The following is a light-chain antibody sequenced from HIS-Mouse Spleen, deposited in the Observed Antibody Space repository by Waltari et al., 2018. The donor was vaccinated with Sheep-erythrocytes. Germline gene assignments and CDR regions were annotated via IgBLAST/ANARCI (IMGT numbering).Light chain of an antibody. Sequence: DIVMTQSPLSLPVTPGEPASISCRSSQSLLHSNGYNYLDWYLQKPGPSPQLLIYLGSTRASGVPDRFSGSGSGTDFTLKISRVEAEDVGVYYCMQALQTPLTFGGGTRWRSN. V-gene: IGKV2-28*01. CDR3: MQALQTPLT. CDR2: LGS. J-gene: IGKJ4*01. CDR1: QSLLHSNGYNY.